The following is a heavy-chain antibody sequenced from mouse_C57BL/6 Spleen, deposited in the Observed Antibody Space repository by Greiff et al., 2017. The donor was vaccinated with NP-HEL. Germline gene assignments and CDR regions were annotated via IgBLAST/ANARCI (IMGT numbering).Heavy chain of an antibody. J-gene: IGHJ2*01. D-gene: IGHD3-1*01. Sequence: QVQLKESGPELVKPGASVKISCKASGYAFSSSWMNWVKQRPGKGLEWIGRFYPGDGDTNYNGKFKGKATLTADKSSSTAYMQLSSLTSEDSAVYFCERSSGYFDYWGQGTTLTVSS. CDR2: FYPGDGDT. V-gene: IGHV1-82*01. CDR3: ERSSGYFDY. CDR1: GYAFSSSW.